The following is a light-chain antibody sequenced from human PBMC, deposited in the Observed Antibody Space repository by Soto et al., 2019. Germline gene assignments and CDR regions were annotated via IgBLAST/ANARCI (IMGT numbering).Light chain of an antibody. CDR2: GAS. CDR1: PSVSSSY. V-gene: IGKV3-20*01. J-gene: IGKJ1*01. Sequence: EIVLTQSPGTLSLSPGERATLSCRASPSVSSSYLAWYQQKPGKAPRLLIYGASSRATGSPDRFSGSGSGTDFTLSISRLEPEDCAVYYCQQYCSSPQTFGQGTKVEIK. CDR3: QQYCSSPQT.